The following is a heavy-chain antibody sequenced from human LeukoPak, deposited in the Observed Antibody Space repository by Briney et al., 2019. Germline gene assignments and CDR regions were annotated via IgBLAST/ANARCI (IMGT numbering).Heavy chain of an antibody. Sequence: GASVKVSCKASGGTFSSYAISWVRQAPGQGLEWMGRIIPIFGIANYAQKFQGRVTITADKSTSTAYMELSSLRSEDTAVYYCARAHSRGTGFDYWGQGTLVTVSS. CDR3: ARAHSRGTGFDY. CDR2: IIPIFGIA. D-gene: IGHD6-13*01. CDR1: GGTFSSYA. J-gene: IGHJ4*02. V-gene: IGHV1-69*04.